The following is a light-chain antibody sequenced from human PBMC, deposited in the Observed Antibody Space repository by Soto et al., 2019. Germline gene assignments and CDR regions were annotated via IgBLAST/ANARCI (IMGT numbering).Light chain of an antibody. CDR1: QSVSPY. CDR2: DAY. J-gene: IGKJ3*01. CDR3: QERTNWPPGIT. V-gene: IGKV3-11*01. Sequence: ETVLTQSPATLPLSPGDRATLSCRTSQSVSPYLAWYQQRPGQAPRLLIYDAYNRAAGIPARFSGSGSGTDFTLTISSLEPEDFAVYYCQERTNWPPGITFGPGTTVDIK.